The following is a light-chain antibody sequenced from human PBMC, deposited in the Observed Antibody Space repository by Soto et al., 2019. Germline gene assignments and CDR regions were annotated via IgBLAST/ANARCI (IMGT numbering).Light chain of an antibody. V-gene: IGLV2-14*03. CDR2: DVN. CDR1: SRDVGGYSY. Sequence: QSALPQPGSVSGSPGQSITISCTGTSRDVGGYSYVSWYQQHPGKAPKLMIYDVNNRPSGVSDRFSGFKSGNTASLSISGLQAADESAYYCRSFTRYSTLVLGGSTKHTAL. CDR3: RSFTRYSTLV. J-gene: IGLJ2*01.